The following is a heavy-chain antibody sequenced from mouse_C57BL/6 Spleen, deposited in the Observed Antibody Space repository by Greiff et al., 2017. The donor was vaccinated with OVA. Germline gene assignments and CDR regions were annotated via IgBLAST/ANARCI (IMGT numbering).Heavy chain of an antibody. D-gene: IGHD1-1*01. J-gene: IGHJ4*01. CDR3: ARCLVTTVVAPYYYAMDY. CDR2: IDPSDSYT. V-gene: IGHV1-69*01. Sequence: QVQLKQPGAELVMPGASVKLSCKASGYTFTSYWMHWVKQRPGQGLEWIGEIDPSDSYTNYNQKFKGKSTLTVDKSSSTAYMQLSSLTSEDSAVYYCARCLVTTVVAPYYYAMDYWGQGTSVTVSS. CDR1: GYTFTSYW.